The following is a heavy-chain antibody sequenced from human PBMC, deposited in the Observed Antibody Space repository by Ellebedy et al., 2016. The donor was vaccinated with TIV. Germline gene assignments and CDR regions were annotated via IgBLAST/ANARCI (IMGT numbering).Heavy chain of an antibody. V-gene: IGHV3-15*01. CDR2: IKSKTDGGTT. CDR1: GFTFSNAW. J-gene: IGHJ4*02. CDR3: TTDYRTIFDY. D-gene: IGHD3-3*01. Sequence: GESLKISXAASGFTFSNAWMSWVRQAPGKGLEWVGRIKSKTDGGTTDYAAPVKGRFTISRDDSKNTLYLQMNSLKTEDTAVYYCTTDYRTIFDYWGQGTLVTVSS.